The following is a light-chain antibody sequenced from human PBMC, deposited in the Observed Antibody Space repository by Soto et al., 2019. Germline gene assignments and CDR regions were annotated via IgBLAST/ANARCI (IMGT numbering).Light chain of an antibody. CDR3: QQYDILPIT. CDR1: QDINIY. V-gene: IGKV1-33*01. CDR2: DAS. J-gene: IGKJ5*01. Sequence: IKMSQSPSSLFASVGDRVTITCQATQDINIYLNWYQQKPGKAPNLLIYDASNLEIGVPSRFSGSGSGTHFTFTISSLQTEDIGTYYCQQYDILPITFGRGTRLE.